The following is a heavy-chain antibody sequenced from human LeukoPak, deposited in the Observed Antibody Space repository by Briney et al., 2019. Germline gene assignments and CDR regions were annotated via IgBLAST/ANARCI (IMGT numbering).Heavy chain of an antibody. Sequence: EWIGEIYHSGSTNYNPSLKSRVTISVDKSKNQFSLKLSSVTAADTAVYYCARDHASSGVDYWGQGTLVTVSS. J-gene: IGHJ4*02. CDR2: IYHSGST. CDR3: ARDHASSGVDY. V-gene: IGHV4-4*02. D-gene: IGHD3-10*01.